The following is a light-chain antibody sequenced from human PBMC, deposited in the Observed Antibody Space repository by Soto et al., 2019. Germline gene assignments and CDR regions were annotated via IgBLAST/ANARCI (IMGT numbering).Light chain of an antibody. CDR3: QQRNGSPFT. Sequence: EIVLTQSPGTLSLSPGERATLSCRASQSVPSNYLAWYQQKPGQAPRLLIHDAASRATGIPDRFSGSGSGTDFTLTISRLEPEDFAVYYCQQRNGSPFTFGPGTKVDIK. J-gene: IGKJ3*01. CDR1: QSVPSNY. V-gene: IGKV3-20*01. CDR2: DAA.